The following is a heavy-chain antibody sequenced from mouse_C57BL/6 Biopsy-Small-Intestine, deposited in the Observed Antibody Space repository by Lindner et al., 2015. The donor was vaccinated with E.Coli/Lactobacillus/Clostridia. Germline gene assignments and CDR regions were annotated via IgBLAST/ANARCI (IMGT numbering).Heavy chain of an antibody. Sequence: VQLQESGPELVKPGASVKMSCKASGYTFTSYLIHWVKQKPGQGLEWIGYINPHNDGTKYNEKFKDKATLTSDKSSSTAYMELSSLTSEDSAVYYCSRDGGYYPAWFAYWGQGTLVTVSA. CDR2: INPHNDGT. V-gene: IGHV1-14*01. D-gene: IGHD2-3*01. CDR3: SRDGGYYPAWFAY. CDR1: GYTFTSYL. J-gene: IGHJ3*01.